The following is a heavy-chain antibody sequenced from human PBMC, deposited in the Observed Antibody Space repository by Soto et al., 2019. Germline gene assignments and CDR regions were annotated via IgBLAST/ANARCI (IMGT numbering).Heavy chain of an antibody. J-gene: IGHJ6*02. CDR2: IYPGDSDT. Sequence: EVQLVQSGAEVKKPGESLKISCKGSGYSFTSYWIGWVRQMPGKGLEWMGIIYPGDSDTRYSPSFQGQVTISADKSISTAYLQWSSLKASDTAMYYCARLRYCSGGSCYAYYYYGMDVWGQGTTVTVSS. V-gene: IGHV5-51*01. D-gene: IGHD2-15*01. CDR3: ARLRYCSGGSCYAYYYYGMDV. CDR1: GYSFTSYW.